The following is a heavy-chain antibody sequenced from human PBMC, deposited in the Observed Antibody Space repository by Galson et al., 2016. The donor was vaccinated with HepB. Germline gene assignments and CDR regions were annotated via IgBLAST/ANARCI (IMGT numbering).Heavy chain of an antibody. Sequence: SLRLSCAASGFSFSSYWMHWVRQAPGKGPMWVSRISNDGRATTYAESVKGRVTVSGDKSKTTFYLQMNDLTADDTAVYYCAKRRGFGYAMDVWGQGTTVIVSS. CDR1: GFSFSSYW. CDR3: AKRRGFGYAMDV. D-gene: IGHD3-3*01. CDR2: ISNDGRAT. J-gene: IGHJ6*02. V-gene: IGHV3-74*01.